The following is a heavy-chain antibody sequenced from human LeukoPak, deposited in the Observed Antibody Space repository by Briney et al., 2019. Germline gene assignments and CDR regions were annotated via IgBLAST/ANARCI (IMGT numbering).Heavy chain of an antibody. J-gene: IGHJ4*02. V-gene: IGHV1-24*01. D-gene: IGHD4-11*01. CDR2: FDPEDGET. CDR1: GYTLTELS. CDR3: AAEDGYSNTFDY. Sequence: ASVTVSCKVSGYTLTELSMHWVRQAPGKGLEWMGGFDPEDGETIYAQKFQGRVTMTEDTSTDTAYMELSSLRSEDTAVYYCAAEDGYSNTFDYWGQGTLVTVSS.